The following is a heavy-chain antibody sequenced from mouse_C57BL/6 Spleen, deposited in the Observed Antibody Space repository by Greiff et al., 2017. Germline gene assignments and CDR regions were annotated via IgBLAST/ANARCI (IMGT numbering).Heavy chain of an antibody. CDR3: ASCPTTVVAGFDY. V-gene: IGHV1-80*01. J-gene: IGHJ2*01. CDR2: IYPGDGDT. CDR1: GYAFSSYW. Sequence: QVHVKQSGAELVKPGASVKISCKASGYAFSSYWMNWVKQRPGKGLEWIGQIYPGDGDTNYNGKFKGKATLTADKSSSTAYMQLSSLTSEDSAVYFCASCPTTVVAGFDYWGQGTTLTVSS. D-gene: IGHD1-1*01.